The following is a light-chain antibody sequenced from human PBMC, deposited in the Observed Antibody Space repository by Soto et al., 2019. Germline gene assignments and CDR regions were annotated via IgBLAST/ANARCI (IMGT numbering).Light chain of an antibody. CDR1: QGISTY. V-gene: IGKV1-39*01. J-gene: IGKJ1*01. Sequence: DIQMTQSPSSLSASVVDRVTITCLASQGISTYLNWYHQKPGKAPKLLIYAASSLQSGVPSRFSGSGSETDFTLTISSLQPEDFATYSCQQSYSTTWTFGQGTKVDIK. CDR2: AAS. CDR3: QQSYSTTWT.